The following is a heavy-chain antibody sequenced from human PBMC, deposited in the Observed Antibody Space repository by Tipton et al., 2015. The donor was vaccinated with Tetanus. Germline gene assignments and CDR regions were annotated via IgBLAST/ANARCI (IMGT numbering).Heavy chain of an antibody. J-gene: IGHJ5*02. V-gene: IGHV4-39*02. CDR3: SRTAVSWFDP. CDR1: GGSMSGSGHY. Sequence: TLSLTCIVSGGSMSGSGHYGAWVRQSPGKGLEWIGSISYSGRTYYSPSLKSRVTMSVDTSKKDFSVRLRSVTAADTAFYYCSRTAVSWFDPWGPGILVTVSS. CDR2: ISYSGRT. D-gene: IGHD2-21*02.